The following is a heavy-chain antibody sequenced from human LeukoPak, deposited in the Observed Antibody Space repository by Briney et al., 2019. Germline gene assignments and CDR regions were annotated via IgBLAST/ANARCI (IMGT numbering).Heavy chain of an antibody. Sequence: GGSLRLSCAASGFTFDNYGMHWVRQAPGKGLEWVAFVRYDETNKYYADSVKGRFTISRDNSKNTLYLQMNSLRVEDTAVYYCARGVPGLLELFDIWGQGTMVTVSS. V-gene: IGHV3-30*02. D-gene: IGHD3-3*01. J-gene: IGHJ3*02. CDR1: GFTFDNYG. CDR2: VRYDETNK. CDR3: ARGVPGLLELFDI.